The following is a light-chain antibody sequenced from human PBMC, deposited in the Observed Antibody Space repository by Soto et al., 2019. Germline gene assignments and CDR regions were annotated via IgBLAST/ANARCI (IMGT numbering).Light chain of an antibody. Sequence: QSVLAQPPSASGSPRQSVTISFTGTSSDVGGYNYVSWYQQHPGKAPKLMIYEVSKRPSGVPDRFSGSKSGNTASLTVSGLQAEDEADYYCSSYAGSNNFDVFGTGTKVTVL. V-gene: IGLV2-8*01. J-gene: IGLJ1*01. CDR3: SSYAGSNNFDV. CDR1: SSDVGGYNY. CDR2: EVS.